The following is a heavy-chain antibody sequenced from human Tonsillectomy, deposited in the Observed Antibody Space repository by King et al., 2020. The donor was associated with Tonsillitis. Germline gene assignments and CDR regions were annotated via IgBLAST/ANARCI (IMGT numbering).Heavy chain of an antibody. CDR2: IRYDGSNK. CDR1: GFTFSSYG. V-gene: IGHV3-30*02. CDR3: AKDHPGYCSSTSCYVPFDN. J-gene: IGHJ4*02. Sequence: VQLVESGGGVVQPGGSLRLSCAASGFTFSSYGMHWVRQAPGKGLEWVAFIRYDGSNKYYADSVKGRFTISRDNSKNTLYLQMNSLRAEDTAVYYCAKDHPGYCSSTSCYVPFDNWGQGTLVTVSS. D-gene: IGHD2-2*01.